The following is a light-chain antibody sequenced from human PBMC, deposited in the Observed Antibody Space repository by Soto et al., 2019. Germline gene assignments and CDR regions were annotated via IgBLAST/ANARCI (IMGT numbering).Light chain of an antibody. Sequence: EIVLTQSPGTLSLSPGERATLSCRTTQSVSSNFLAWYQQKPGQAPRLLIYGVSSRATGIPDRFSGSGSGTDFPRTISRLEPEDFAVYYCQQRVGSHPVYTLGRGTKLE. V-gene: IGKV3-20*01. CDR2: GVS. CDR1: QSVSSNF. CDR3: QQRVGSHPVYT. J-gene: IGKJ2*01.